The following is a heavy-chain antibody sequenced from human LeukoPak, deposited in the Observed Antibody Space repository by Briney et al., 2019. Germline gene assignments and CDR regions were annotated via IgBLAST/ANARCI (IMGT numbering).Heavy chain of an antibody. V-gene: IGHV4-30-4*01. CDR3: ARAPPDTYCGGDCYHYFDY. D-gene: IGHD2-21*02. J-gene: IGHJ4*02. CDR1: GGSTSSGDYY. CDR2: IYYSGST. Sequence: PSETLSLTCTVSGGSTSSGDYYWSWIRQPPGKGLEWIGYIYYSGSTYYNPSLKSRVTISVDTSKNQFSLKLSSVTAADTAVYYCARAPPDTYCGGDCYHYFDYWGQGTLVTVSS.